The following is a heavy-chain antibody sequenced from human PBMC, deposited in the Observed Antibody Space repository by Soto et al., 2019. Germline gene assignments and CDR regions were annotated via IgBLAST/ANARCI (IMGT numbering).Heavy chain of an antibody. J-gene: IGHJ4*02. CDR1: GFTFSGYD. CDR3: ARGHDLNF. Sequence: EVQLVESGGGLVQPGGSLRLSCAVSGFTFSGYDMHWVRQSTGKGLEWVSSIGAAGDTYYSDSVKGRFTISRENAKNSLYLQMNSLIAGDTAVYYCARGHDLNFWGQGTLVTVSS. CDR2: IGAAGDT. V-gene: IGHV3-13*01. D-gene: IGHD3-16*01.